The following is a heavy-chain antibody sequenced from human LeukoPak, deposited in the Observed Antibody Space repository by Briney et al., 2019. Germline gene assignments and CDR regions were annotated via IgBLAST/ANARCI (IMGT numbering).Heavy chain of an antibody. J-gene: IGHJ3*02. CDR1: GGSISSGDYY. Sequence: SKTLSLACTVSGGSISSGDYYWSWIRQPPGKGLEWIGYIYYSGSTYYNPSLKSRVTISVDTSKNQFSLKLSSVTAADTAVYYCAGAFPSGYDFLDAFDIWGQGTMVTVSS. D-gene: IGHD5-12*01. CDR2: IYYSGST. V-gene: IGHV4-30-4*01. CDR3: AGAFPSGYDFLDAFDI.